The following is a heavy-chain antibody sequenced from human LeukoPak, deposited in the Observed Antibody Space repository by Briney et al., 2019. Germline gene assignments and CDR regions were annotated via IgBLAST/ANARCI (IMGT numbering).Heavy chain of an antibody. D-gene: IGHD3-22*01. CDR2: INHSGST. J-gene: IGHJ4*02. V-gene: IGHV4-34*01. Sequence: SEPLSLTFAVYGGSFSCYYWNLLRPPPGKGLEWIGEINHSGSTNYNPSLQSRVTISVDTSKSQFSLNLGSVTAADTAVYYCAKSSSYYYENYWGQGTLVTVSS. CDR3: AKSSSYYYENY. CDR1: GGSFSCYY.